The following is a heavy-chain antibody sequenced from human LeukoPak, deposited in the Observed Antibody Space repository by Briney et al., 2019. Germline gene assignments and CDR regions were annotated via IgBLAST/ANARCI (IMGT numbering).Heavy chain of an antibody. CDR1: GGSISSGGYY. V-gene: IGHV4-31*03. Sequence: SQTPSLTCTVSGGSISSGGYYWSWIRQHPGKGLEWIGYIYYSGSTYYNPSLKSRVTISVDTSKNQFSLKLSSVTAADTAVYYCARDGGFGGATRAEYFQHWGQGTLVTVSS. CDR2: IYYSGST. D-gene: IGHD3-10*01. J-gene: IGHJ1*01. CDR3: ARDGGFGGATRAEYFQH.